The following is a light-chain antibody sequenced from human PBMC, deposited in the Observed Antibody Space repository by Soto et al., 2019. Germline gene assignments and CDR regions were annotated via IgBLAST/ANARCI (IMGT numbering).Light chain of an antibody. J-gene: IGLJ2*01. V-gene: IGLV2-8*01. Sequence: HSVLTQPPSASGSPGQSVTISCTGTSSDVGGYNYVSWYQQHPGKAPKLMIYEVSERPSGVPDRFSGSKSGNTASLTVSGLQAEDEADYYCSSYAGSNILVVFGGGTKLTVL. CDR1: SSDVGGYNY. CDR2: EVS. CDR3: SSYAGSNILVV.